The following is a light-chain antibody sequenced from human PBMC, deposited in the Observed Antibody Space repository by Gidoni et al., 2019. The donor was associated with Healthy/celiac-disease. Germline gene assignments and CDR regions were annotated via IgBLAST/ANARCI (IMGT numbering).Light chain of an antibody. CDR2: DAS. CDR3: QQRSNWPPFT. J-gene: IGKJ5*01. Sequence: EIVLTQSPATLSLSPGERATLSCRASQSVSSYLAWYQPKPGQAPRLLIYDASTRATGIPARFSGSGSGTDFTLTISSLEPEAFAVYYCQQRSNWPPFTFGQGTRLEIK. V-gene: IGKV3-11*01. CDR1: QSVSSY.